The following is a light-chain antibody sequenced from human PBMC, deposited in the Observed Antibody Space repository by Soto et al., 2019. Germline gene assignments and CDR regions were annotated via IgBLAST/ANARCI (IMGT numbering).Light chain of an antibody. V-gene: IGKV1-12*01. CDR2: AAS. Sequence: DIQMTQSPSSVSASVGDRVTITCRASQVISSRLAWYQQKPGKAPNLLIYAASSLQSGVPSRFSGSGSETDFTLTIGSLQPEDFATYYCQQSNSFPLTFGGGTKVDIQ. CDR3: QQSNSFPLT. CDR1: QVISSR. J-gene: IGKJ4*01.